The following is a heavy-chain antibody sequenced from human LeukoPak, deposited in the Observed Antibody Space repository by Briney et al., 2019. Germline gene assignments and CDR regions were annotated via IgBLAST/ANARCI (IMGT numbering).Heavy chain of an antibody. CDR1: GYTFTGYY. Sequence: ASVKVSCTASGYTFTGYYMHWVRQAPGQGLEWMGWINPNSGGTNYAQKFQGRATMTRDTSISTAYMELSRLRSYDTAVYYCARGRIAAAIDYWGQGTLVTVSS. CDR2: INPNSGGT. J-gene: IGHJ4*02. D-gene: IGHD6-13*01. V-gene: IGHV1-2*02. CDR3: ARGRIAAAIDY.